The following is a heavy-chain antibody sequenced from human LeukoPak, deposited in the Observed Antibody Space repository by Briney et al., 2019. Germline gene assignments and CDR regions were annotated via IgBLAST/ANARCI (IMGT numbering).Heavy chain of an antibody. CDR3: ARDWDGYNYYFDY. CDR1: GGSISSSNW. Sequence: SGTLSLTCAVSGGSISSSNWWSWVRQPPGKGLEWIGEIYHSGSTNYNPSLKSRVTISVDTSKNQFSLKLSSVSAADTAVYYCARDWDGYNYYFDYWGQGALVTVSS. V-gene: IGHV4-4*02. CDR2: IYHSGST. J-gene: IGHJ4*02. D-gene: IGHD5-24*01.